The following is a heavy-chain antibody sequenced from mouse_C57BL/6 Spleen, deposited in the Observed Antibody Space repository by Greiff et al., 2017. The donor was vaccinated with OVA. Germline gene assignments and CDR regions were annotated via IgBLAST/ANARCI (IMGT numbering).Heavy chain of an antibody. CDR3: TGGLGSYFDY. Sequence: EVKVEESGGGLVQPGGSMKLSCVASGFTFSNYWMNWVRQSPEKGLEWVAQIRLKSDNYATHYAESVKGRFTISRDDSKSSVYLQMNNIRAEDTGIYYCTGGLGSYFDYWGQGTTLTVSS. CDR1: GFTFSNYW. D-gene: IGHD4-1*01. CDR2: IRLKSDNYAT. J-gene: IGHJ2*01. V-gene: IGHV6-3*01.